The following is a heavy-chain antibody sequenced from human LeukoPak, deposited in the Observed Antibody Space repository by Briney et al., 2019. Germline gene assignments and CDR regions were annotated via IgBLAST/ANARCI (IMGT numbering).Heavy chain of an antibody. D-gene: IGHD2-15*01. J-gene: IGHJ4*02. CDR3: ARDRGGGLGSLDY. Sequence: GGSVRLSCAASGFTFSSYSMNWVRQAPGKGLEWVSSISSSSSYIYYADSVKGRFTISRDNAKNSLYLQMNSLRAEDTAVYYCARDRGGGLGSLDYWGQGTLVTVSS. V-gene: IGHV3-21*01. CDR1: GFTFSSYS. CDR2: ISSSSSYI.